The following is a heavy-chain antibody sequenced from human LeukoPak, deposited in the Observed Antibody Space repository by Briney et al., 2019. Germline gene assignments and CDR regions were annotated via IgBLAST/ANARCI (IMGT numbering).Heavy chain of an antibody. CDR3: AKGRGVGYSGYDFEY. CDR2: IRGSRGDT. CDR1: GSTFTNYA. Sequence: GGSLRLPCAVSGSTFTNYAMSWVRQAPGKGLEWVSSIRGSRGDTYYADSVKGRFTISRDNSRNTLYLQMKSLRAEDTAVYYCAKGRGVGYSGYDFEYWGQGTLVTVSS. D-gene: IGHD5-12*01. V-gene: IGHV3-23*01. J-gene: IGHJ4*02.